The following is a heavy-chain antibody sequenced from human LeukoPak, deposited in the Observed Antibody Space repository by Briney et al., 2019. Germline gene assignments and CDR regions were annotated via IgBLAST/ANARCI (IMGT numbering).Heavy chain of an antibody. D-gene: IGHD6-19*01. Sequence: SETLSLTCTVSGGSISNDTYFWSWIRQPAGTGLEWIGRISSSGRTDYNPSLKSRLTISVDTAQNQLSMNLGSVTAADTAVYYCAKGAGPPWFDPWGQGILVTVSS. CDR3: AKGAGPPWFDP. CDR2: ISSSGRT. J-gene: IGHJ5*02. V-gene: IGHV4-61*02. CDR1: GGSISNDTYF.